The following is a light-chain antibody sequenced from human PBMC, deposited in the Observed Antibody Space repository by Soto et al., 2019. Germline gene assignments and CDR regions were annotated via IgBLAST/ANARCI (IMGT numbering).Light chain of an antibody. J-gene: IGKJ2*01. CDR3: QQTYSTPLYT. V-gene: IGKV1-39*01. CDR1: QSIDSY. Sequence: EIQMTQSPSSLSASVGERVTITCRASQSIDSYLNWYQQKPGKAPKLLIYAVSNLQSGVPSRFSGSGSGIDFSRTVSSLQPEDSATSYCQQTYSTPLYTFGQGTKLEIK. CDR2: AVS.